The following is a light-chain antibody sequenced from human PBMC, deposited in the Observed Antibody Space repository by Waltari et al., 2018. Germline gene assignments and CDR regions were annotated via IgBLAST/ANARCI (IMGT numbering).Light chain of an antibody. CDR3: HSRNGRDNQVI. CDR2: GKD. CDR1: SLRTSY. Sequence: SYDLTQDPAVSVALGQTVRITCQGDSLRTSYASWYQLKPVQAPVLVMYGKDRRPSGSPDRIAGYSAGITSSLTIAGARAEDEADYYCHSRNGRDNQVIFGGGTKVTVL. V-gene: IGLV3-19*01. J-gene: IGLJ2*01.